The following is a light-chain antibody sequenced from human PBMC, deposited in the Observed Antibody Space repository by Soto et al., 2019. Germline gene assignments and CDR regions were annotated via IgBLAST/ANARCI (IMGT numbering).Light chain of an antibody. CDR1: QSVSSTY. CDR2: DAS. J-gene: IGKJ1*01. CDR3: QQYGSSPPT. Sequence: EIVLTQSPGTLSLSPEERATLSCRASQSVSSTYLAWYQQKPGRAPRLLIYDASSRATGIPDRFSGSASGTDFTLTIRRLEPEDFALYYCQQYGSSPPTFGQGTKVDIK. V-gene: IGKV3-20*01.